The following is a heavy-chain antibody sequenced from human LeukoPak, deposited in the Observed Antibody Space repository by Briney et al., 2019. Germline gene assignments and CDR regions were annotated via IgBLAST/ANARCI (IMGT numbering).Heavy chain of an antibody. CDR3: AKSPYTSSERHFDP. CDR2: ISGNGGST. D-gene: IGHD6-13*01. J-gene: IGHJ5*02. V-gene: IGHV3-23*01. Sequence: GGSLRLSCAASGFSFSSYAMTWVRQAPGKGLEWVSTISGNGGSTYYADSVKGRFTISRDNSKNTLHLQMNSLRAGDTAVYYCAKSPYTSSERHFDPWGQGTLVTVSS. CDR1: GFSFSSYA.